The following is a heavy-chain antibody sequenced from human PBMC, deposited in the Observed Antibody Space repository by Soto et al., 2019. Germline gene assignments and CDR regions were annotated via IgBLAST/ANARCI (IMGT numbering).Heavy chain of an antibody. V-gene: IGHV3-21*01. D-gene: IGHD3-22*01. CDR1: GFTFSSYS. Sequence: GGSLRLSCAASGFTFSSYSMNWVRQAPGKGLEWVSSISSSSSYIYYADSVKGRFTISRDNAKNSLYLQMNSLRAEDTAVYYCAIALGGMDYYDSSGYNSDYYYYGMDVWGQGTTVTVSS. CDR3: AIALGGMDYYDSSGYNSDYYYYGMDV. J-gene: IGHJ6*02. CDR2: ISSSSSYI.